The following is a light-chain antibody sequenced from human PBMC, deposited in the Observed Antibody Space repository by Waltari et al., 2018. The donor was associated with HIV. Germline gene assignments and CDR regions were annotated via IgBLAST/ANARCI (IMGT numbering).Light chain of an antibody. Sequence: DIQMTQSPSSLSASVGDRVTIICRASQNVRTYLNWYQQKAGKAPDLLIYDASTRQSGVPSRFIGSGSGTEFTLTISSLQPEDFASYYWHQTYSILGGTFGQGTKVEIK. CDR2: DAS. CDR3: HQTYSILGGT. J-gene: IGKJ1*01. CDR1: QNVRTY. V-gene: IGKV1-39*01.